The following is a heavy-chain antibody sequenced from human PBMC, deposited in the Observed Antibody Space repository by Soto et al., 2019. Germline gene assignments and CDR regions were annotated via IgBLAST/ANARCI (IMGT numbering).Heavy chain of an antibody. D-gene: IGHD1-1*01. V-gene: IGHV4-4*02. J-gene: IGHJ5*01. CDR1: GGSVRAQDW. CDR2: VHIAGHS. CDR3: ARVRQGCSANNCYFDP. Sequence: SETLSLTCTLSGGSVRAQDWRNWVRQSLEKGLEWIAEVHIAGHSNYNPSLRSRVSVSIDSSKNQFYLNLNSVTAADTAIYYCARVRQGCSANNCYFDPWGQGTQVNVSS.